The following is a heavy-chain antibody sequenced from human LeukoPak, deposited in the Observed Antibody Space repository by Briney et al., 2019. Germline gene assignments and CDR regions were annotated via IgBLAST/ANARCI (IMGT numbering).Heavy chain of an antibody. Sequence: PSETLSLTCTVSGGSISSSSYYWGWIRQPPGKGLEWIGSIYYSGSTYYNPSLKSRVTISVDTSKNQFSLKLSSVTAADTAVYYCARISAMITFGGVIVDRPYFDYWGQGTLVTVSS. CDR3: ARISAMITFGGVIVDRPYFDY. D-gene: IGHD3-16*02. CDR1: GGSISSSSYY. CDR2: IYYSGST. V-gene: IGHV4-39*07. J-gene: IGHJ4*02.